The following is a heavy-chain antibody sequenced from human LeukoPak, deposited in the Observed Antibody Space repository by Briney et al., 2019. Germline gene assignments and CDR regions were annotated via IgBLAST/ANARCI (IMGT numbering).Heavy chain of an antibody. CDR3: ARDREGLLWF. D-gene: IGHD3-10*01. V-gene: IGHV3-21*01. J-gene: IGHJ4*02. CDR1: GFTFSSYS. Sequence: GGSLRLSCAASGFTFSSYSMNWVRQAPGKGLEWVSSISSSGSYIYYADSVKGRFTISRDNAKNSLYLQMNSLRAEDTAVYYCARDREGLLWFGGQGTLVTVSS. CDR2: ISSSGSYI.